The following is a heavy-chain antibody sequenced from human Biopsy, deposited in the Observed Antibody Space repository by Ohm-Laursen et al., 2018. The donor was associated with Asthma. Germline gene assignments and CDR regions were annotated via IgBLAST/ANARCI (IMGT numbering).Heavy chain of an antibody. D-gene: IGHD3-3*01. Sequence: SETLSLTCGVYRGSLRVYVWSWIRQPPGKGLEWIGASNQGGSPTFNPSLKSRVTISSDTSKNQLSLKLRSVTAADTAVYYCASGPEWYGLDVWGQGTTVTVSS. CDR1: RGSLRVYV. V-gene: IGHV4-34*01. CDR2: SNQGGSP. CDR3: ASGPEWYGLDV. J-gene: IGHJ6*02.